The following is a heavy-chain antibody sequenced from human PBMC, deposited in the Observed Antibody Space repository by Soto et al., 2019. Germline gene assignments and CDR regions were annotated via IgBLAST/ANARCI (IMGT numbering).Heavy chain of an antibody. CDR2: ISAYNGNT. CDR3: ARVGTRGSPLAFYDY. CDR1: GYTFTSYG. Sequence: ASVKVSCKASGYTFTSYGISWVRQAPGQGLEWMGWISAYNGNTNYAQKLQGRVTMTTDTSTSTAYMELRSLRSDDTAVYYCARVGTRGSPLAFYDYWGQGTLVTVSS. D-gene: IGHD2-21*01. V-gene: IGHV1-18*01. J-gene: IGHJ4*02.